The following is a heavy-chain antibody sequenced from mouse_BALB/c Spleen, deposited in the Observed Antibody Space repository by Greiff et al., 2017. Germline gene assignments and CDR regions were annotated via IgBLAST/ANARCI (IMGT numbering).Heavy chain of an antibody. CDR2: IYPGDGDT. CDR3: ARFTTVVAPYYFDY. J-gene: IGHJ2*01. D-gene: IGHD1-1*01. Sequence: VQLVESGAELVRPGSSVKISCKASGYAFSSYWMNWVKQRPGQGLEWIGQIYPGDGDTNYNGKFKGKATLTADKSSSTAYMQLSSLTSEDSAVYFCARFTTVVAPYYFDYWGQGTTLTVSS. V-gene: IGHV1-80*01. CDR1: GYAFSSYW.